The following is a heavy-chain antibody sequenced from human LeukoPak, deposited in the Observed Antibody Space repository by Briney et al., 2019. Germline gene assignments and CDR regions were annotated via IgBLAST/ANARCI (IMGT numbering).Heavy chain of an antibody. D-gene: IGHD2-2*01. V-gene: IGHV4-59*08. CDR2: IYYSGST. CDR3: ARQGYCSSTSCYSRGWFDP. Sequence: SETLSLTCTVSGGSISSYYWSWIRQPPGKGLEWIRYIYYSGSTNYNPSLKSRVTISVDTSKNQFSLKLSSVTAADTAVYYCARQGYCSSTSCYSRGWFDPWGQGTLVTVSS. J-gene: IGHJ5*02. CDR1: GGSISSYY.